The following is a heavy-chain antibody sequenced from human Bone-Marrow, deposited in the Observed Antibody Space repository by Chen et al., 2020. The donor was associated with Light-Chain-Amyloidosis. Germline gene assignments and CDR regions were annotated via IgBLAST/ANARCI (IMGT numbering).Heavy chain of an antibody. Sequence: EVQLVESGGGLVKPGGSLRLSCTASGFPFSIYSMNWVRQAPGKGLEWVSSISSDSSYIYYADSLKGRFTISRDNAKNSLYLQMNSLRAEDTAVYHCARGLYSSSGWFDPWGQGTVVTVSS. J-gene: IGHJ5*02. CDR3: ARGLYSSSGWFDP. D-gene: IGHD6-13*01. CDR1: GFPFSIYS. V-gene: IGHV3-21*01. CDR2: ISSDSSYI.